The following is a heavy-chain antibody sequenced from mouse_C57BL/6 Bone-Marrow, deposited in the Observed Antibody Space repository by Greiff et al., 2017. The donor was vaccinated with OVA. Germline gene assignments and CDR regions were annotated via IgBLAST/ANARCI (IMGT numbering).Heavy chain of an antibody. Sequence: QVQLQQPGAELVRPGSSVKLSCKASGYTFTSYWMHWVKQRPIQGLEWIGNIDPSDSETHYNQKFKDKATLTVDKSSSTAYMQLSSLTSEDSAVYYCASRDGKGYFDYWGQGTTLTVSS. CDR1: GYTFTSYW. J-gene: IGHJ2*01. CDR2: IDPSDSET. CDR3: ASRDGKGYFDY. D-gene: IGHD2-1*01. V-gene: IGHV1-52*01.